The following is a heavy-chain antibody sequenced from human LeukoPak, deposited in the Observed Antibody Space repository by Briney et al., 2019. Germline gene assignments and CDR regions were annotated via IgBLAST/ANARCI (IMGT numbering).Heavy chain of an antibody. CDR2: ISGGGGST. CDR3: ARFFGVLERPFDY. V-gene: IGHV3-23*01. Sequence: PGGSLRLSCAASGFTFSSYAMSWVRQAPGKGLEWVSAISGGGGSTYYADSVKGRFTISRDNAKNSLYLQMNSLRVEDTALYYCARFFGVLERPFDYWGQGTLVTVSS. D-gene: IGHD3-3*01. J-gene: IGHJ4*02. CDR1: GFTFSSYA.